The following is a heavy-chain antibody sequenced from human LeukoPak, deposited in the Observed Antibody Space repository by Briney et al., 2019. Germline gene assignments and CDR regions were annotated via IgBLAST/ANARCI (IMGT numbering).Heavy chain of an antibody. J-gene: IGHJ5*02. CDR1: GYTFTSYD. CDR3: ARAIYGSGSHNWFDP. D-gene: IGHD3-10*01. Sequence: ASVKVSCTASGYTFTSYDINWVRQATGQGLEWMGWMNPNSGNTGYAQKFQGRVTMTRNTSISTAYMELSRLRSDDTAVYYCARAIYGSGSHNWFDPWGQGTLVTVSS. V-gene: IGHV1-8*01. CDR2: MNPNSGNT.